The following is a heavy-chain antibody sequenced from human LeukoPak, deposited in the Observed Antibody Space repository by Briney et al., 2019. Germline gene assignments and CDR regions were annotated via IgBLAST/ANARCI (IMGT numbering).Heavy chain of an antibody. CDR1: GVSVRSYA. CDR3: ASPPYDDSSGYFDY. V-gene: IGHV3-30-3*01. D-gene: IGHD3-22*01. J-gene: IGHJ4*02. CDR2: ISYDGSNK. Sequence: PGSTLRLSSAASGVSVRSYAIHWVRQAPGKGLERVAVISYDGSNKYYADSVKGRFTISRDNSKNTLYLQMNSLRAEDTAVYYCASPPYDDSSGYFDYWGQGALVTVSS.